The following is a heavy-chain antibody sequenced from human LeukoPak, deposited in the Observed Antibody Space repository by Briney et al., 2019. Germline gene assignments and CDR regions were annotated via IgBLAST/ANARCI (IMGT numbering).Heavy chain of an antibody. J-gene: IGHJ4*02. CDR2: INPNSGGT. Sequence: ASVKVSCKASGYTFTGYYMHWVRQAPGQGLEWMGWINPNSGGTNYAQKFQGRVTMTRDTSISTAYMELSRLRSDDTAVYYCARDSGDTAMVAVWGQGTLVTFSS. D-gene: IGHD5-18*01. V-gene: IGHV1-2*02. CDR1: GYTFTGYY. CDR3: ARDSGDTAMVAV.